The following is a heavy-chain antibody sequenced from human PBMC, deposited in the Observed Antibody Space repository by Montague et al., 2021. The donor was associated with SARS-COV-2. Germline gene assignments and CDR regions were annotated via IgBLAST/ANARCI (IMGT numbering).Heavy chain of an antibody. CDR3: VRDRRGGMGSDY. J-gene: IGHJ4*02. CDR2: IEPDGRNG. D-gene: IGHD2-15*01. CDR1: GFTLSSHW. Sequence: SLRLPCAASGFTLSSHWMSWVRQAPGKGLEWVANIEPDGRNGYYVDAMGGRFTISRDNARSSLYLQLNNLRAEDTAVYYCVRDRRGGMGSDYWGQGTLVTVSS. V-gene: IGHV3-7*03.